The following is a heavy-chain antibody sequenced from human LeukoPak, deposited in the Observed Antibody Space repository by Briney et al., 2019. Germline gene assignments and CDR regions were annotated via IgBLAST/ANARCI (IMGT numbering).Heavy chain of an antibody. Sequence: ASVKVSCKASGYTFTSYGISWVRQAPGQGLEWMGWISAYNGNTNYAQKFQGRVTMTRNTSISTAYMELSSLRSEDTAVYYCARGVGSGWYHVYYYYYMDVWGKGTTVTISS. CDR3: ARGVGSGWYHVYYYYYMDV. CDR2: ISAYNGNT. J-gene: IGHJ6*03. CDR1: GYTFTSYG. V-gene: IGHV1-18*01. D-gene: IGHD6-19*01.